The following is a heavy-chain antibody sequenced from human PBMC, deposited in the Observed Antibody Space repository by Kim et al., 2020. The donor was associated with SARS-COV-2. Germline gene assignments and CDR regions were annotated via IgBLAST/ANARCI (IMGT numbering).Heavy chain of an antibody. J-gene: IGHJ4*02. V-gene: IGHV4-59*01. CDR3: ARETRVGATPFDY. D-gene: IGHD1-26*01. CDR1: GGSISSYY. Sequence: SETLSLTCTVSGGSISSYYWSWIRQPPGKGLEWIGYIYYSGSTNYNPSLKSRVTISVDTSKNQFSLKLSSVTAADTAVYYCARETRVGATPFDYWGQGTTVTVSS. CDR2: IYYSGST.